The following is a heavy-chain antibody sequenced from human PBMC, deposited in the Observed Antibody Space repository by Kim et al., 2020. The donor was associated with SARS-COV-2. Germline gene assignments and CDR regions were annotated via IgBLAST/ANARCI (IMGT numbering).Heavy chain of an antibody. V-gene: IGHV3-23*01. D-gene: IGHD2-15*01. CDR3: AKVDAIVVVVAATYYSAFDI. CDR1: GFTFSSYA. CDR2: ISGSGGST. J-gene: IGHJ3*02. Sequence: GGSLRLSCAASGFTFSSYAMSWVRQAPGKGLEWVSAISGSGGSTYYADSVKGRFTISRDNSKNTLYLQMNSLRVEDTAVYYCAKVDAIVVVVAATYYSAFDIWGQGTMVTVSS.